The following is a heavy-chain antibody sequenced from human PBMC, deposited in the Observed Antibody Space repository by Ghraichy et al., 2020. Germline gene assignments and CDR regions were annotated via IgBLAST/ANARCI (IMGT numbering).Heavy chain of an antibody. CDR2: IYYSGST. J-gene: IGHJ4*02. D-gene: IGHD5-12*01. V-gene: IGHV4-39*01. CDR3: ARRVSTTITDYFDY. Sequence: SETLSLTCTVSGGSISTNSFYWSWIRQPPGKGLEWIGGIYYSGSTYYKSSLKSRVIMSVDTSRNQFSLKLTSVTAADTAVYYCARRVSTTITDYFDYWGQGTQVTVPP. CDR1: GGSISTNSFY.